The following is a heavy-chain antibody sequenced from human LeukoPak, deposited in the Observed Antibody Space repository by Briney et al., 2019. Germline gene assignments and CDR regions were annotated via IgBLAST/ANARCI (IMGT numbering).Heavy chain of an antibody. D-gene: IGHD3-22*01. Sequence: GGSLRLSCAASGFTFSSYAMHWVRQAPGKGLEWVAVISYDGSNKYYADSVKGRFTISRDNSKNTLYLQMNSLRAEDTAVYHCAKGRYHDSSGYPIDYWGQGTLVTVSS. J-gene: IGHJ4*02. CDR1: GFTFSSYA. V-gene: IGHV3-30-3*01. CDR2: ISYDGSNK. CDR3: AKGRYHDSSGYPIDY.